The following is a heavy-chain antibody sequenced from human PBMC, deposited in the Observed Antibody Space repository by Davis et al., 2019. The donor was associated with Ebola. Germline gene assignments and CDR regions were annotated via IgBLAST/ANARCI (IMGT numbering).Heavy chain of an antibody. Sequence: GESLKISCAASGFTFSSYAMDWVRQAAGKGLEWVANIKQDGSEKYYVDSVKGRFTISRDNAKNSLYLQMNSLRAEDTAVYYCAREGTIRGVNFDYWGQGTLVTVSS. D-gene: IGHD3-10*01. V-gene: IGHV3-7*03. CDR3: AREGTIRGVNFDY. J-gene: IGHJ4*02. CDR2: IKQDGSEK. CDR1: GFTFSSYA.